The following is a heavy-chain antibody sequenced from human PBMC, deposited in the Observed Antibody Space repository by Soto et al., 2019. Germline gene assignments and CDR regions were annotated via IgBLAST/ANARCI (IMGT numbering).Heavy chain of an antibody. CDR1: GFTFSSYG. Sequence: QVQLVESGGGVVQPGRSLRLSCAASGFTFSSYGMHWVRQAPGKGLEWVAVISYDGSNKYYADSVKGRFTISRDNSKNTLYLQMNSLRAEDTAVYYCAKDWRNYYDSSGYYRTAGRFVWGQGTMVTVSS. V-gene: IGHV3-30*18. J-gene: IGHJ3*01. CDR2: ISYDGSNK. CDR3: AKDWRNYYDSSGYYRTAGRFV. D-gene: IGHD3-22*01.